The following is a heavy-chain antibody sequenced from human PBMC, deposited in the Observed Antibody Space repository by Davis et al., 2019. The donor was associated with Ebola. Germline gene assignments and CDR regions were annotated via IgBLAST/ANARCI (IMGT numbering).Heavy chain of an antibody. CDR1: GFTFSNAW. J-gene: IGHJ6*02. Sequence: GESLKISCTASGFTFSNAWMNWVRQAPGKGLEWVAVISYDGSNKYYADSVKGRFTISRDNSKNTLYLQMNSLRADDTALYYCAKGGARYFYHYYGMDVWGQGTTVTVSS. D-gene: IGHD2/OR15-2a*01. V-gene: IGHV3-30*18. CDR2: ISYDGSNK. CDR3: AKGGARYFYHYYGMDV.